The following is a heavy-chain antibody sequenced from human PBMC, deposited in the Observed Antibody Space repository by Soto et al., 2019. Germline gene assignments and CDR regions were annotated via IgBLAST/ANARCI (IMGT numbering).Heavy chain of an antibody. V-gene: IGHV3-64*01. CDR3: ARRARTDFYYMDV. J-gene: IGHJ6*03. CDR2: ISSNGVGT. Sequence: GRSLRLSCAASGFTLSGFAMDWVRQAPGKGLEYVSGISSNGVGTYYANSVQGRFTIPRDNSKNTVYLQMGSLRPEDMAVYYCARRARTDFYYMDVWGKGTTVTVSS. CDR1: GFTLSGFA. D-gene: IGHD6-6*01.